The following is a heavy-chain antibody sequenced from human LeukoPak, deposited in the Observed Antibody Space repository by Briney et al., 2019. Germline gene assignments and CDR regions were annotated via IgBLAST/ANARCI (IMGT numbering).Heavy chain of an antibody. Sequence: ASVKVSCKASGYTFTAYYMHWVRQAPGQGLEWMGWINPNSGGTNYAQKFQGRVTMTRDTSISTAYMELSRLRSDDTAVYYCTRDRVVVPAAFDYWGQGTLVTVSS. V-gene: IGHV1-2*02. D-gene: IGHD2-2*01. CDR1: GYTFTAYY. CDR3: TRDRVVVPAAFDY. J-gene: IGHJ4*02. CDR2: INPNSGGT.